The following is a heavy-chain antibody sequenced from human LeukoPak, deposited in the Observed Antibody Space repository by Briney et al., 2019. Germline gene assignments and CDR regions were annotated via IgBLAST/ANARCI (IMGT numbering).Heavy chain of an antibody. CDR1: GGSISSSSYY. J-gene: IGHJ4*02. CDR3: ARVAYDSSGYYYRD. V-gene: IGHV4-39*01. CDR2: IYYSGST. D-gene: IGHD3-22*01. Sequence: SETLSLTCTVSGGSISSSSYYWGWIRQPPGKGLEWIGGIYYSGSTYYNPSLKSRVTISVGTSKNQFSLKLSSVTAADTAVYYGARVAYDSSGYYYRDWGQGPLVTVSS.